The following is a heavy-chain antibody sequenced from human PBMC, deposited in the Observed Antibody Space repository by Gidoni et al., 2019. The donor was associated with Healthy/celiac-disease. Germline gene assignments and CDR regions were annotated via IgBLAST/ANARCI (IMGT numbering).Heavy chain of an antibody. D-gene: IGHD2-15*01. V-gene: IGHV1-46*01. Sequence: QVQLAQSGAEVKKPGASVKVSCKASGYTFTSYYMHWVRQAPGQGPGWMGRINPSGGSTSYAQKFQGRVTMTRDTSTSTVYMELGSLRSEDTAVYYCAREGGVVVVAATLDYWGQGTLVTVSS. J-gene: IGHJ4*02. CDR2: INPSGGST. CDR3: AREGGVVVVAATLDY. CDR1: GYTFTSYY.